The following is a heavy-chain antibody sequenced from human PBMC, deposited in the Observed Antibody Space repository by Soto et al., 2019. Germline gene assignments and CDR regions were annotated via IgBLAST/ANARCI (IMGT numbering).Heavy chain of an antibody. D-gene: IGHD3-9*01. V-gene: IGHV4-30-4*08. Sequence: SETLSLTCTVSGGSISSSSYYWGWIRQPPGKGLEWIGYIYYRGSTYYSPSLKSRVTISVDTSKNQFSLKLSSVTAADTAVYYCARGPTYYDILTGLFFDYWGQGSLVTSPQ. CDR3: ARGPTYYDILTGLFFDY. J-gene: IGHJ4*02. CDR1: GGSISSSSYY. CDR2: IYYRGST.